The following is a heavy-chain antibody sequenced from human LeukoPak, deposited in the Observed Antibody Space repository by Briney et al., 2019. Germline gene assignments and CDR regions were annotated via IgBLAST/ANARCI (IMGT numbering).Heavy chain of an antibody. Sequence: SETLSLTCAVYGGSFSGYYWSWIRQPPGKGLEWIGEINQSGSTNYNPSLKSRVTISVDTSKNQFSLKLSSVTAADTAVYYCARSYEGAFDIWGQGTMVTVSS. J-gene: IGHJ3*02. CDR1: GGSFSGYY. D-gene: IGHD5-12*01. CDR2: INQSGST. V-gene: IGHV4-34*01. CDR3: ARSYEGAFDI.